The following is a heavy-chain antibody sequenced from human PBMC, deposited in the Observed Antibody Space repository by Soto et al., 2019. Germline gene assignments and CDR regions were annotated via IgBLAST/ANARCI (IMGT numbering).Heavy chain of an antibody. V-gene: IGHV1-69*01. D-gene: IGHD2-15*01. Sequence: QVQLVQSGAEVRKPGSSVKVSCKTSGGTVSNSAISWLRQAPGQGLEWMGGIIPIFGPAVYARKFRGRVTITAVDSTSTAYMELSAVGSEDTAVYYCGRGSSWTKVEYWGQGTLVTVSS. CDR2: IIPIFGPA. J-gene: IGHJ4*02. CDR1: GGTVSNSA. CDR3: GRGSSWTKVEY.